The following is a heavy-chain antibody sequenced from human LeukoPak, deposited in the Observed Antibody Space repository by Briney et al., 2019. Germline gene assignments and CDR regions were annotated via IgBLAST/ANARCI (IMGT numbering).Heavy chain of an antibody. CDR2: ITYDGSTR. CDR1: GFGFSSYA. V-gene: IGHV3-30*04. CDR3: ARVRRYSQYESSGYYADS. Sequence: GGSLRLSCATSGFGFSSYAMHWVRQAPGKGLQWVAAITYDGSTRYHADSVKGRFTISRDNSKDTLYLQMNSLKIEDTATYYCARVRRYSQYESSGYYADSWGQGTLVTVSS. J-gene: IGHJ5*01. D-gene: IGHD3-22*01.